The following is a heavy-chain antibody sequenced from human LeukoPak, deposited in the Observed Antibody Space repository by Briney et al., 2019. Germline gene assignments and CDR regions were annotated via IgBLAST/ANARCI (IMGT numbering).Heavy chain of an antibody. J-gene: IGHJ4*02. Sequence: GGSLRLSCAASGFTFSNYWMSWVRQAPGKRLEWVANINQDGREKSYVDSVKGRFTISRDTSKNTLYLQMNNLRADDTAMYYCTRDLTGTTWSENDYWGQGTLVTISS. CDR2: INQDGREK. CDR1: GFTFSNYW. D-gene: IGHD6-13*01. CDR3: TRDLTGTTWSENDY. V-gene: IGHV3-7*05.